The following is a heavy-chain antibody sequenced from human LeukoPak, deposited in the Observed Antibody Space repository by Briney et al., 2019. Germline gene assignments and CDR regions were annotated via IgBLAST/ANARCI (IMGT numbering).Heavy chain of an antibody. CDR2: ISYDGSNK. V-gene: IGHV3-30*04. J-gene: IGHJ4*02. Sequence: PGGSLRLSCAASGFTFSSYAMHWVRQAPGKGLEWVAVISYDGSNKYYADSVKGRFTISRDNSKNTLYLQMNSLRAEDAAVYYCASDLDTMIVVVNVVWGQGTLVTVSS. CDR1: GFTFSSYA. CDR3: ASDLDTMIVVVNVV. D-gene: IGHD3-22*01.